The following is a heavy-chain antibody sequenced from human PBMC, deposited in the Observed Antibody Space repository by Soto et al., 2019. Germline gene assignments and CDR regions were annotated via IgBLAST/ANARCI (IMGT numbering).Heavy chain of an antibody. Sequence: SETLSLTCTVSGGSISSSSYYWGWTRQPPGKGLEWIGSIYYSGSTYYNPSLKSRVTISVDTSKNQFSLKLSSVTAADTAVYYCAGLTGYSSGWYGRADYYYGMDVWGQGTTVTVSS. CDR3: AGLTGYSSGWYGRADYYYGMDV. V-gene: IGHV4-39*01. CDR1: GGSISSSSYY. D-gene: IGHD6-19*01. J-gene: IGHJ6*02. CDR2: IYYSGST.